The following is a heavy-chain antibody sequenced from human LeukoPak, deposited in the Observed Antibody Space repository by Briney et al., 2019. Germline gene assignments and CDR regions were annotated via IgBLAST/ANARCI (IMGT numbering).Heavy chain of an antibody. V-gene: IGHV4-34*01. CDR1: GGSFSGYY. J-gene: IGHJ5*02. CDR3: ARHRQLVIFGSPNWFDP. D-gene: IGHD3/OR15-3a*01. CDR2: INHSGST. Sequence: PSETPSLTCAVYGGSFSGYYWSWIRQPPGKGLEWIGEINHSGSTNYNPSLKSRVTISVDTSKNQFSLKLSSVTAADTAVYYCARHRQLVIFGSPNWFDPWGQGTLVTVSS.